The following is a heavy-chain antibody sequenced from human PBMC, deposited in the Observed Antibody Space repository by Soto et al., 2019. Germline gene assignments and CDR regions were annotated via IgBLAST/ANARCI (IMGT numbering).Heavy chain of an antibody. D-gene: IGHD1-1*01. CDR3: AHSDSAGTTTYFAS. CDR2: IYWDGES. V-gene: IGHV2-5*02. Sequence: QITLKEAGPTLVKPTEPLTLTCTFSGFSFTTTRMGVGWTRQPPGKALEWLAIIYWDGESRYNPLLRRRLTLTEDPSKIRVVLTVTTMDPTDSATYSCAHSDSAGTTTYFASWGQGIPVTVAS. J-gene: IGHJ5*01. CDR1: GFSFTTTRMG.